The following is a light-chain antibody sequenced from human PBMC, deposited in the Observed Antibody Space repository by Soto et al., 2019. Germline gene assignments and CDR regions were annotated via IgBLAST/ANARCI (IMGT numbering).Light chain of an antibody. CDR3: QQYGSSPLVT. J-gene: IGKJ1*01. CDR2: GAS. CDR1: QSVSSSY. V-gene: IGKV3-20*01. Sequence: EIVLTQSPGTLSLSPGERATHSCRASQSVSSSYLAWYQQKPGQAPRLLIYGASSRATGIPDRFSGSGSGTDFTLTISRLEPEDFAVYYCQQYGSSPLVTFGQGTKVEIK.